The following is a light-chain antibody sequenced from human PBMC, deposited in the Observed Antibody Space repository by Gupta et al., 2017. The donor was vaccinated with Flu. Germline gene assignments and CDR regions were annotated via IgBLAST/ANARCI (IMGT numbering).Light chain of an antibody. Sequence: GTLSFSTGETGTLTCRASESVLSTSLAWYQQKPGQAPRLLIYDASSRASGIPDRFSGSGSGTDFTLTINRLEPEDLAVYFCQQDGSSPNTFGQWTKLEIK. CDR3: QQDGSSPNT. V-gene: IGKV3-20*01. CDR2: DAS. J-gene: IGKJ2*01. CDR1: ESVLSTS.